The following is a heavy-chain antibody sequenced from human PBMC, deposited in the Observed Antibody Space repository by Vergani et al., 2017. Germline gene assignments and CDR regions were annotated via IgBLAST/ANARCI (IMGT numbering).Heavy chain of an antibody. J-gene: IGHJ5*02. CDR1: GGTFSSYA. Sequence: QVQLVQSGAEVKKPGSSVKVSCKASGGTFSSYAISWVRQAPGQGLEWMGGIIPIFGTANYAQKFQGRVTITADESTSTAYMELSSLRSEDTAVYYCARDTPYDIACCGGDCYSTYNWFDPWGQGTLVTVSS. D-gene: IGHD2-21*01. V-gene: IGHV1-69*01. CDR3: ARDTPYDIACCGGDCYSTYNWFDP. CDR2: IIPIFGTA.